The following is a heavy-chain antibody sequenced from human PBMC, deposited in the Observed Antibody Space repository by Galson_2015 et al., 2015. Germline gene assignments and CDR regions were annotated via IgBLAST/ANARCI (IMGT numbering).Heavy chain of an antibody. CDR2: INGSSVST. CDR1: GFSFSSSW. CDR3: AQRVASGTKYFDY. D-gene: IGHD2-15*01. Sequence: SLRLSCAASGFSFSSSWMHWVRQAPGKGLEWVSTINGSSVSTYYADSVKGRFTISRDNSKNTLYLQMNGLRAEDTAVYYCAQRVASGTKYFDYWGQGTLVTVSS. J-gene: IGHJ4*02. V-gene: IGHV3-23*01.